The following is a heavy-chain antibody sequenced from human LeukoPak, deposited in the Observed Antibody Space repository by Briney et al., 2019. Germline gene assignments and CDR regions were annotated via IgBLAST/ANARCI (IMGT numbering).Heavy chain of an antibody. V-gene: IGHV3-23*01. D-gene: IGHD6-19*01. CDR3: AKGNGSSGNYKYYFDH. CDR2: ISGTGVNT. CDR1: GITFSDTW. J-gene: IGHJ4*02. Sequence: PGGSLRLSCAASGITFSDTWMSWVRQAPGKGLEWVSAISGTGVNTYYADSVKGRFTISRDNSKNTLYLQMNSLRAEDTALYYCAKGNGSSGNYKYYFDHWGLGTLVTVSS.